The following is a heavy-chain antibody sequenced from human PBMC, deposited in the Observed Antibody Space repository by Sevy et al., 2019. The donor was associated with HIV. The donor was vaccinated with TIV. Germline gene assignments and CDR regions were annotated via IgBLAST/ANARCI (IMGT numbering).Heavy chain of an antibody. J-gene: IGHJ4*02. V-gene: IGHV4-59*01. CDR2: IYYSGST. Sequence: SDTLSLTCTVSGGSISSYYWSWIRQPPGKGLEWIGYIYYSGSTNYNPSLKSRVTISVDTSKNQFSLKLSSVTAADTAVYYCARVFYCSGGSCLDYWGQGTLVTVSS. D-gene: IGHD2-15*01. CDR3: ARVFYCSGGSCLDY. CDR1: GGSISSYY.